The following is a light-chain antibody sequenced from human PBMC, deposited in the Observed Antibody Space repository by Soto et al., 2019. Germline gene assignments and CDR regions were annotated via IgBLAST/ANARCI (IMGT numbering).Light chain of an antibody. CDR3: QQYGSSPYT. Sequence: EIVLTQSPGTLSLSPGERATLSCRASQSVSSSYLAWYQQKPGQAPRLLIYGASSRATGIPDRFSGSGSGNDFTLTIRRVEPEDFAVYYCQQYGSSPYTFGQGTKLEIK. CDR2: GAS. V-gene: IGKV3-20*01. CDR1: QSVSSSY. J-gene: IGKJ2*01.